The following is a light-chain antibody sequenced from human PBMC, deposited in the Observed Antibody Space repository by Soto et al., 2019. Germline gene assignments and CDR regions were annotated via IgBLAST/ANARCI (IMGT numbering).Light chain of an antibody. CDR2: GAS. CDR1: QSVNSN. V-gene: IGKV3-15*01. Sequence: EIVMTQSPATLSVSPGERATLSCRASQSVNSNLAWYQQKPGQAPRLLIYGASTRATAIPARFSGSGSGTEFTLTISSLQSEDFAVYYWQQYNDWPPRTFGQGTKVEIK. CDR3: QQYNDWPPRT. J-gene: IGKJ1*01.